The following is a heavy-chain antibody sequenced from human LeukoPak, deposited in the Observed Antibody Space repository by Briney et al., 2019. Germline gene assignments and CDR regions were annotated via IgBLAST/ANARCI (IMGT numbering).Heavy chain of an antibody. CDR1: GGSISSYY. CDR2: IYYSGST. D-gene: IGHD4-17*01. J-gene: IGHJ4*02. V-gene: IGHV4-59*12. CDR3: AREYGDQGTRNFDY. Sequence: SETLSLTCTVSGGSISSYYWSWIRQPPGKGLEWIGYIYYSGSTSYNPSLKSRVTMSVDTSKNQFSLKLISVTAADTAVYYCAREYGDQGTRNFDYWGQGGLVTVSS.